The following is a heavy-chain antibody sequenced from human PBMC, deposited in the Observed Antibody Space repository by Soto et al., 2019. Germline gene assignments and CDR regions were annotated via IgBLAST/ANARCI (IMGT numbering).Heavy chain of an antibody. J-gene: IGHJ4*02. CDR2: IYYSGST. Sequence: SETLSLTCTVSGGSISSYYWSWIRQPPGKGLEWIGYIYYSGSTNYNPSLKSRVTISVDTSKNQFSLKLSSVTAADTAVYYCARLEGATLLDYWGQGTLVTVSS. CDR3: ARLEGATLLDY. D-gene: IGHD1-26*01. V-gene: IGHV4-59*01. CDR1: GGSISSYY.